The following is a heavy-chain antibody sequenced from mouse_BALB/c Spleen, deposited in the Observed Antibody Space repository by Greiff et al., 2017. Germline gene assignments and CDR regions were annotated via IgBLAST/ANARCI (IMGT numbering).Heavy chain of an antibody. D-gene: IGHD2-3*01. CDR2: ISYSGST. J-gene: IGHJ1*01. V-gene: IGHV3-2*02. CDR1: GYSITSDYA. Sequence: EVKVVESGPGLVKPSQSLSLTCTVTGYSITSDYAWNWIRQFPGNKLEWMGYISYSGSTSYNPSLKSRISITRDTSKNQFFLQLNSVTTEDTATYYGAREGDGYYSYWYFDVWGAGTTVTVSS. CDR3: AREGDGYYSYWYFDV.